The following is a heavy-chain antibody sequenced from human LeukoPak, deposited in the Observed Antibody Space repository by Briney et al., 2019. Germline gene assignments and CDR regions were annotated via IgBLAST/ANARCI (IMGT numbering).Heavy chain of an antibody. D-gene: IGHD4-17*01. CDR3: ARVYGVAFDI. J-gene: IGHJ3*02. Sequence: ASVKVSCKASGGTFSSYAISWVRQAPGQGLEWMGWISDYNGNTKYAQKLQGRVTMTTDTSTSTAYMELRSRRSDDTAVYYCARVYGVAFDIWGQGTMVTVSS. V-gene: IGHV1-18*01. CDR2: ISDYNGNT. CDR1: GGTFSSYA.